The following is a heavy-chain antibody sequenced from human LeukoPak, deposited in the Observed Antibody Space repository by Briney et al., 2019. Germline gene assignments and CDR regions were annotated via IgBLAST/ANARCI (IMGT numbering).Heavy chain of an antibody. Sequence: SETLSLTCTVSGGSITSNSYSWGWIRQPPGKGLQWIVTLSHAGTNYYNPSLKSRVTMPVDRSKNQFSLKLTSVTATDTAVYYCARLRGGVQLWGDWGKGTLVTVSS. CDR1: GGSITSNSYS. CDR3: ARLRGGVQLWGD. J-gene: IGHJ4*02. V-gene: IGHV4-39*01. CDR2: LSHAGTN. D-gene: IGHD5-18*01.